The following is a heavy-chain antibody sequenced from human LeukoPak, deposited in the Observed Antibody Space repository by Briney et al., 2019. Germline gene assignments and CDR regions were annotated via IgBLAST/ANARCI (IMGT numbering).Heavy chain of an antibody. CDR2: ISSSSNYI. D-gene: IGHD1-1*01. Sequence: GGSLRLSCAASGFTFSSYSMNWVRQAPGKGLEWVSSISSSSNYIYYADSVKGRFTISRDNAKNSLYLQMNSLRAEDTAVYYCATAGGTGYWGQGTLVTVSS. J-gene: IGHJ4*02. V-gene: IGHV3-21*01. CDR1: GFTFSSYS. CDR3: ATAGGTGY.